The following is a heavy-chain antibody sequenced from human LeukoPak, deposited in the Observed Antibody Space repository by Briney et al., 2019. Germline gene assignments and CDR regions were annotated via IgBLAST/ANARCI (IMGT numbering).Heavy chain of an antibody. CDR3: ARVFGEIVVTNMPIDY. Sequence: PSETLSLTCTVSGGSVSSGSYYWSWIRQPPGKGLEWIGYIYYSGSTNYNPSLKSRVTISVDTSKNQFSLKLSSVTAADTAVYYCARVFGEIVVTNMPIDYWGQGTLVTVSS. V-gene: IGHV4-61*01. D-gene: IGHD5-12*01. J-gene: IGHJ4*02. CDR2: IYYSGST. CDR1: GGSVSSGSYY.